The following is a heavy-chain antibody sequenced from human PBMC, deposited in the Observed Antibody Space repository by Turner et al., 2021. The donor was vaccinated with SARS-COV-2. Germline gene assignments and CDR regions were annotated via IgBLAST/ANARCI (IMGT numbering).Heavy chain of an antibody. V-gene: IGHV4-39*01. J-gene: IGHJ4*02. CDR1: GGSIRSSSYY. D-gene: IGHD4-17*01. CDR3: ARHSSMTTVPFDY. CDR2: IYYSGNT. Sequence: LQLQESGPGLVKPSETLSLTCAVSGGSIRSSSYYWGWIRQSPGKGLEWIGSIYYSGNTYYSPSLKRRVTISVDTSKNQFSLKLNSVTAADTAVYYCARHSSMTTVPFDYWGQGTLVTVSS.